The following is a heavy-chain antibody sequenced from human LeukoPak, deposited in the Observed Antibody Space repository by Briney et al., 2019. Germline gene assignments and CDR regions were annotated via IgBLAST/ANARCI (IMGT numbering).Heavy chain of an antibody. CDR2: INHSGST. V-gene: IGHV4-34*01. Sequence: SETLSLTCAVYGGSFSGYYWSWIRQPPGKGLEWIGEINHSGSTNYNPSLKSRVTISVDTSKNQFSLKLSSVTAADTAVYYCAGLVSGYYYFDYWGQGTLVTVSS. CDR1: GGSFSGYY. CDR3: AGLVSGYYYFDY. J-gene: IGHJ4*02. D-gene: IGHD3-22*01.